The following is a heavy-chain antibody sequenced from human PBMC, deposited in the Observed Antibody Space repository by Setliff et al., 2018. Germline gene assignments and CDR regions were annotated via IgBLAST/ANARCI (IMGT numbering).Heavy chain of an antibody. CDR2: IFYTGST. CDR1: NGSISSGNYF. J-gene: IGHJ6*03. CDR3: ARQPYSSTYYYYYDYMDV. D-gene: IGHD6-13*01. Sequence: SETLSLTCTVSNGSISSGNYFWGWIRQPPGKGLEWMGSIFYTGSTYYSPSFKSRVSMSIDTSKNQFSLNLKSVTAADTSVYYCARQPYSSTYYYYYDYMDVWGKGTTVTVSS. V-gene: IGHV4-39*01.